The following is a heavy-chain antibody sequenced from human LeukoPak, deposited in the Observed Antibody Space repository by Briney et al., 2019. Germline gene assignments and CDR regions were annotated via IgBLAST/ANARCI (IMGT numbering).Heavy chain of an antibody. D-gene: IGHD1-1*01. V-gene: IGHV4-4*09. Sequence: PSETLSLTCTVSGGSISGYYWSWIRQPPGKGLEWIGYIHTSGGTNYNPSLKSRVTISVDTSKNQFSLRLSSVTAADTAFYYCARRYNWNDRWDWGQGTLVTVSP. CDR1: GGSISGYY. CDR2: IHTSGGT. J-gene: IGHJ4*02. CDR3: ARRYNWNDRWD.